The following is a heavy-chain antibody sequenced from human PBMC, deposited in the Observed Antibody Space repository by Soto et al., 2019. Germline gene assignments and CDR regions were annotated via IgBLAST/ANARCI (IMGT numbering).Heavy chain of an antibody. CDR3: ARGDSNYQNYYYYYGMDV. CDR1: GFTFSSYW. J-gene: IGHJ6*02. CDR2: INSDGSST. V-gene: IGHV3-74*01. D-gene: IGHD4-4*01. Sequence: PGGSLRLSCAASGFTFSSYWMHWVRQAPGKGLVWVSRINSDGSSTSYADSVKGRFTISRDNAKNTLYLQMNSLRAEDTAVYYCARGDSNYQNYYYYYGMDVWGQGTTVTVSS.